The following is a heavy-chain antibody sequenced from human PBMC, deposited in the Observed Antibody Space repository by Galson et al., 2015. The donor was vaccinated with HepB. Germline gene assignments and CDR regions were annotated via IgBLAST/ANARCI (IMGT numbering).Heavy chain of an antibody. V-gene: IGHV3-23*01. Sequence: SLRLSCAASGFTFSNYAMNWVRQAPGKGLEWVSGISASGITTYCADAVKGRFTISRDNSKNTLYLQMNSLRADDTAVYFCAKGVGATPYFDSWGQGTLVTVSS. CDR2: ISASGITT. CDR1: GFTFSNYA. D-gene: IGHD1-26*01. J-gene: IGHJ4*02. CDR3: AKGVGATPYFDS.